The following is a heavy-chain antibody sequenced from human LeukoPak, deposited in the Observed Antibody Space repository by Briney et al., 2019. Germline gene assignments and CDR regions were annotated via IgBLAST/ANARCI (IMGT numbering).Heavy chain of an antibody. CDR2: VYYSGST. CDR1: GGSISSGSYY. D-gene: IGHD2-21*01. CDR3: AREANSPTARYWYFDL. Sequence: SETLSLTCTVSGGSISSGSYYWSWMRQSPGKGLEWIGYVYYSGSTNYNPALKSRVTISLDTSENQFSLKLSSVTAADTAVYYCAREANSPTARYWYFDLWGRGTQVTVSS. V-gene: IGHV4-61*01. J-gene: IGHJ2*01.